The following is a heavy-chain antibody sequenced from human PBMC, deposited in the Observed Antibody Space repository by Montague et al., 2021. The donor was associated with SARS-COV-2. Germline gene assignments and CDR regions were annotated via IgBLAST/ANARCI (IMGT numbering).Heavy chain of an antibody. CDR2: IFYTGST. J-gene: IGHJ4*02. CDR1: GGSTSNYY. CDR3: ARAQNICFIANCVNYFDL. Sequence: SETLSLTCSVSGGSTSNYYWTWIRQSSGKGLQWMGYIFYTGSTKFNPSLKSRVSMSLNTSKNHLSLRLSAVTAADTARYYCARAQNICFIANCVNYFDLWGLGALVTVSS. V-gene: IGHV4-59*01. D-gene: IGHD2-15*01.